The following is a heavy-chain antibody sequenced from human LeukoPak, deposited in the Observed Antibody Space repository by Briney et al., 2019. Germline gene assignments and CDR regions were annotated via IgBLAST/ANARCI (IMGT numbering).Heavy chain of an antibody. V-gene: IGHV3-66*01. J-gene: IGHJ6*02. D-gene: IGHD2-15*01. CDR1: GFTVSSNY. CDR2: IYSGGST. Sequence: PGGSLRLSCAASGFTVSSNYMSWVRQAPGRGLEWVSVIYSGGSTYYADSVKGRFTISRDNSKNTLFLQMNSLRAGDTAVYYCARVGYCSGGSCYPDYYYFYGMDVWGQGTTVTVSS. CDR3: ARVGYCSGGSCYPDYYYFYGMDV.